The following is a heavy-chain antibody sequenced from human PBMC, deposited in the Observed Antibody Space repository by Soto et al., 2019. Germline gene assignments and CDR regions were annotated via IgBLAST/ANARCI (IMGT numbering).Heavy chain of an antibody. V-gene: IGHV3-9*01. Sequence: GGSLRLSCAASGFTFDDYAMHWVRQAPGKGLEWVSGISWNSGSIGYADSVKGRFTISRDNAKNSLYLQMNSLRAEDTALYYCAKEPLGRGFDYWGQGTLVTVSS. J-gene: IGHJ4*02. D-gene: IGHD2-15*01. CDR3: AKEPLGRGFDY. CDR2: ISWNSGSI. CDR1: GFTFDDYA.